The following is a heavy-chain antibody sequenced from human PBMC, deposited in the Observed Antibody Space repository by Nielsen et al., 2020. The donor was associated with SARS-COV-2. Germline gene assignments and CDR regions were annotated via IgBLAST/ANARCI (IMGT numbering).Heavy chain of an antibody. CDR1: GFTFSSYY. CDR3: VRVRDDGHYYDTGPFDY. CDR2: INTDGSKS. J-gene: IGHJ4*02. V-gene: IGHV3-74*01. Sequence: GGSLRLSCAGSGFTFSSYYFNRVRQAPGKGLMWVSRINTDGSKSDYADSVKGRFTISRDNARDTLYLQMNSLSAEDTAVYYCVRVRDDGHYYDTGPFDYWGQGALVTVSS. D-gene: IGHD3-22*01.